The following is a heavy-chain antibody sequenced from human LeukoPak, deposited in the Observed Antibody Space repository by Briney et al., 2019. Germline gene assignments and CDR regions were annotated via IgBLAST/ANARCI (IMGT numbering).Heavy chain of an antibody. V-gene: IGHV4-4*07. J-gene: IGHJ6*02. CDR2: IYTSGST. CDR3: ARDNRNYFPHYYYGMDV. CDR1: GGSISSYY. Sequence: SETLSLTCTVSGGSISSYYWSWIRQPAGKGLEWIGRIYTSGSTNYNPSLKSRVTMSVDTSKNQFSLKLSSVTAADTAVYYCARDNRNYFPHYYYGMDVWGQGTTVTVSS. D-gene: IGHD1-7*01.